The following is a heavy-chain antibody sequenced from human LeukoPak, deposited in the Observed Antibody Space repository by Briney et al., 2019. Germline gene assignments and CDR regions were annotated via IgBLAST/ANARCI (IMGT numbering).Heavy chain of an antibody. CDR2: IRGSGENT. J-gene: IGHJ4*02. Sequence: GGSLRLSFAASGFTLCSYAMTWVRQAPGKGGEWVSVIRGSGENTYYADSVKGRFTISGDTSRTTLYLQMNGLRAEDTAVYYCAKECDYSPGHKFDLWGQGTLVTVSS. CDR3: AKECDYSPGHKFDL. CDR1: GFTLCSYA. D-gene: IGHD3-10*01. V-gene: IGHV3-23*01.